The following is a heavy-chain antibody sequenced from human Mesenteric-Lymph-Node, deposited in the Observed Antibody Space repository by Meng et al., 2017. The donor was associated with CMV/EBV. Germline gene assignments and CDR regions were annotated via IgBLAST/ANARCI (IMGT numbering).Heavy chain of an antibody. CDR2: ISSSGSTI. V-gene: IGHV3-11*04. D-gene: IGHD3-3*01. J-gene: IGHJ6*02. Sequence: GGSLRLSCAASGFTVSSNYMSWVRQAPGKGLEWVSYISSSGSTIYYADSVKGRFTISRDNAKNSLYLQMNSLRAEDTAVYYCARGALHYDFWSGSYGMDVWGQGTTVAVSS. CDR3: ARGALHYDFWSGSYGMDV. CDR1: GFTVSSNY.